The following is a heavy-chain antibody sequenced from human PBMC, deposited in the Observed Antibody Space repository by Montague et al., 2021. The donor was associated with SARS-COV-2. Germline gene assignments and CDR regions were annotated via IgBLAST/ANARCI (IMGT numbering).Heavy chain of an antibody. Sequence: SLRLSCAASGFTFISSWMSWVRQAPGKGLEWVSNINQDGSERSYVDSVKGRFTISRDNAKNSLYLQMNSLRAEDTAVYYCARDRLLGGQGTLVTVSS. CDR1: GFTFISSW. CDR2: INQDGSER. J-gene: IGHJ4*02. V-gene: IGHV3-7*01. CDR3: ARDRLL. D-gene: IGHD3-10*01.